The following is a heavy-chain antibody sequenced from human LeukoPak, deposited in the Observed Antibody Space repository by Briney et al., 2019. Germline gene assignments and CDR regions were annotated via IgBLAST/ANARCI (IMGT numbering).Heavy chain of an antibody. J-gene: IGHJ6*03. D-gene: IGHD2-2*01. V-gene: IGHV3-23*01. CDR2: ISGGGGSA. CDR1: GFTFSSYA. Sequence: PGGSLRLSCAASGFTFSSYAMSWVRQAPGKGLEWVSAISGGGGSAFYADSVKGRFTISRDKYKNTLYLQMNSLRAEDTAVYHCAKDIVVPTAVYYMDVWGKGTTVTVSS. CDR3: AKDIVVPTAVYYMDV.